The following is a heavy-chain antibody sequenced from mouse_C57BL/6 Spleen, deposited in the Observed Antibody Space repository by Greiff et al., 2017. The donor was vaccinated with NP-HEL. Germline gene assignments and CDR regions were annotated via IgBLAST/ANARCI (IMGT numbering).Heavy chain of an antibody. D-gene: IGHD2-4*01. J-gene: IGHJ2*01. Sequence: EVHLVESGGGLVKPGGSLKLSCAASGFTFSDYGMHWVRQAPEKGLEWVAYISSGSSTIYYADTVKGRFTISRDNAKNTLFLQMTSLRSEDTAMYYCARGVITTGNYFDYWGQGTTLTVSS. CDR3: ARGVITTGNYFDY. CDR1: GFTFSDYG. CDR2: ISSGSSTI. V-gene: IGHV5-17*01.